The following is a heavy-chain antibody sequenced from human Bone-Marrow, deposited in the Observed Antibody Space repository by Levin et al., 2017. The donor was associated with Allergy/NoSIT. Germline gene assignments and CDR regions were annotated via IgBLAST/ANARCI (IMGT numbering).Heavy chain of an antibody. CDR2: IYYSGST. CDR3: ASLTSGYCSGGSCHSFGYYFDY. J-gene: IGHJ4*02. Sequence: SETLSLTCTVSGGSISSYYWSWIRQPPGKGLEWIGYIYYSGSTNYNPSLKSRVTISVDTSKNQFSLKLSSVTAADTAVYYCASLTSGYCSGGSCHSFGYYFDYWGQGTLVTVSS. CDR1: GGSISSYY. D-gene: IGHD2-15*01. V-gene: IGHV4-59*08.